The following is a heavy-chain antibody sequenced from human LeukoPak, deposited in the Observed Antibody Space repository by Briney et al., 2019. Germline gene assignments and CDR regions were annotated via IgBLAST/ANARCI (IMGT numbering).Heavy chain of an antibody. D-gene: IGHD1-7*01. CDR1: GGSISTNY. V-gene: IGHV4-4*07. J-gene: IGHJ5*02. CDR3: ATGLAGNYDFNCFDP. Sequence: PSETLSLTCTVSGGSISTNYWPWIRQPAGRGLEWIGRVSASGNTRYNPSLESRVTMSVDTSKNQFSLSLTSVTAADTGVYFCATGLAGNYDFNCFDPWGQGTLVTVSS. CDR2: VSASGNT.